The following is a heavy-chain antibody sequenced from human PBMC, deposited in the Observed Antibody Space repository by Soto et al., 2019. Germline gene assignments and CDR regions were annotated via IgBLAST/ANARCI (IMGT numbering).Heavy chain of an antibody. V-gene: IGHV3-33*01. Sequence: GGSLRLSCAASGFTFSSYGMHWVRQAPGKGLEWVAVIWYDGSNKYYADSVKGRFTISRDNSKNTLYLQMNSLRAEDTAVYYCARSYYYGSGSYPTYYYGMDVWGQGTTVTVSS. J-gene: IGHJ6*02. CDR1: GFTFSSYG. CDR3: ARSYYYGSGSYPTYYYGMDV. D-gene: IGHD3-10*01. CDR2: IWYDGSNK.